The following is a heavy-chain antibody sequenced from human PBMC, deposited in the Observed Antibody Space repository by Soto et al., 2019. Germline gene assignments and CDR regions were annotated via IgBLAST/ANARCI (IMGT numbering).Heavy chain of an antibody. Sequence: NPSETLSLTCAVSGGSISSSNWGSWVRQPPGKGLEWIGEIYHSGSTNYNPSLKSRVTISVDKSKNQFSLKLSSVTAADPAVYYCARVLGNDAFDIWGQGTMVTVSS. V-gene: IGHV4-4*02. CDR1: GGSISSSNW. CDR2: IYHSGST. J-gene: IGHJ3*02. D-gene: IGHD3-3*02. CDR3: ARVLGNDAFDI.